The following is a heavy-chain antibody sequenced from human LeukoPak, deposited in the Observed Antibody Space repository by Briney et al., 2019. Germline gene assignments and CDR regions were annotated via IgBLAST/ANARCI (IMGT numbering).Heavy chain of an antibody. CDR2: INHSGST. CDR3: ARAVAGQTYYFDY. CDR1: GGSFSGYY. J-gene: IGHJ4*02. V-gene: IGHV4-34*01. Sequence: SETLSLTCAVYGGSFSGYYWSWIRQPPGKGLEWIGEINHSGSTNYNPSLESRVTISVDTSKNQFSLQLNSVTPEDTAVYYCARAVAGQTYYFDYWGQGTLVTVSS. D-gene: IGHD6-19*01.